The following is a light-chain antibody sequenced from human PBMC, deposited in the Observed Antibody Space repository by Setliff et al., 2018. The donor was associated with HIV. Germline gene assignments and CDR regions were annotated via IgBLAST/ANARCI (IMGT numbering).Light chain of an antibody. Sequence: QTVVTQEPSLSVSPGGTVTLTCGLSSGSVSTSYYPSWYQQTPGQAPRTLIYNTNTRSSGVPDRFSGSILGNKAALTITGAQADDESDYYCVLYMGSDILIVGGGTK. CDR2: NTN. V-gene: IGLV8-61*01. CDR3: VLYMGSDILI. CDR1: SGSVSTSYY. J-gene: IGLJ2*01.